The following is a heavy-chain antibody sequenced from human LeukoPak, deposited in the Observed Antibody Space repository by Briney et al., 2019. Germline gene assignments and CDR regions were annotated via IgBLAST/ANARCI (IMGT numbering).Heavy chain of an antibody. CDR2: ISNSGSTL. J-gene: IGHJ4*02. V-gene: IGHV3-11*01. Sequence: TGGPLTLSCAASGFAFSDFYMFWIGQAPGKGLEWISYISNSGSTLYYADSVKGRFTISRDNDKNLLYLQMNSLRAHDTAIYYCARDALGSYDYWGQGTLVTVSS. CDR3: ARDALGSYDY. D-gene: IGHD3-10*01. CDR1: GFAFSDFY.